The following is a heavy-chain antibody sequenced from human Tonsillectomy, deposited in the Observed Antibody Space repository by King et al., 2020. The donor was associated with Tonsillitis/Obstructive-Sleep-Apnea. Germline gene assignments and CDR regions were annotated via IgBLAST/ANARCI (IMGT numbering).Heavy chain of an antibody. J-gene: IGHJ6*03. D-gene: IGHD3-10*01. Sequence: VQLQQWGAGLLKPSETLSLTCAVYGGSFSGYYWSWIRQPPGKGLEWIGEINHSGSTNYNPSLKSRVTISVDTSKNQFSLKLSSVTAADTAVYYCARKTITMVQGVIIQGYYYYYYMDVWGKGTTVTVSS. CDR1: GGSFSGYY. CDR3: ARKTITMVQGVIIQGYYYYYYMDV. CDR2: INHSGST. V-gene: IGHV4-34*01.